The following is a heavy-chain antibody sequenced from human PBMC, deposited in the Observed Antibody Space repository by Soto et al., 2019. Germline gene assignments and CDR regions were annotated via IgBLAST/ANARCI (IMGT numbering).Heavy chain of an antibody. Sequence: QVQLVQSGAEVKKPGASVKVSCKASGYTFTSYGISWVRQAPGQGLEWMGWISAYNGNTNYAQKLQGRVTMTTDTSTSTAYMELRSLRYDDTAVYYCARVELWFGELLGLPTLYYYGMDVWGQGTTVTVSS. J-gene: IGHJ6*02. V-gene: IGHV1-18*01. CDR2: ISAYNGNT. D-gene: IGHD3-10*01. CDR1: GYTFTSYG. CDR3: ARVELWFGELLGLPTLYYYGMDV.